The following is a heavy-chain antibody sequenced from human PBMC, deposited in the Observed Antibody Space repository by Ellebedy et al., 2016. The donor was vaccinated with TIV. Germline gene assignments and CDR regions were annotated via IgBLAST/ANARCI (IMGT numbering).Heavy chain of an antibody. V-gene: IGHV4-34*01. CDR3: ARAQAAWYNWNENWFDP. D-gene: IGHD1-20*01. J-gene: IGHJ5*02. Sequence: SETLSLTCAVYGASFSGYYWSWIRQPPGEGLEWIGEINHSGSINYNPSLKSRVTISVDTSKNQFSLNLSSVTAADTAVYYCARAQAAWYNWNENWFDPWGQGTLVTVSS. CDR2: INHSGSI. CDR1: GASFSGYY.